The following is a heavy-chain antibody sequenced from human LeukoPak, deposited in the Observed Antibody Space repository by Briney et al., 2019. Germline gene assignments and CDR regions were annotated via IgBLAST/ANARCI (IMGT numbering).Heavy chain of an antibody. Sequence: SETLSLTCAVYGGSFSGYYWSWIRQPPGKGLEWIGEINHSGSTNYNPSLKSRVTISVDTSKNQFSLKLSSVTAADTAVYYCARGLDSWGQGTLVTVSS. D-gene: IGHD1-1*01. CDR1: GGSFSGYY. CDR3: ARGLDS. CDR2: INHSGST. V-gene: IGHV4-34*01. J-gene: IGHJ5*02.